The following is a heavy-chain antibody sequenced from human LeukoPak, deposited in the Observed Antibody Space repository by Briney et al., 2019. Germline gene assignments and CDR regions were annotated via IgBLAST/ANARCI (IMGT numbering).Heavy chain of an antibody. D-gene: IGHD3-3*01. Sequence: ASVTVSCKASGYTFTGYYMHWVRQAPGQGLEWMGWINPNSGGTNYAQKFQGRVTMTRDTSISTAYMELSRLRSDDTAVYYCAGLGITIFGAVNDYWGQGTLVTVSS. J-gene: IGHJ4*02. CDR3: AGLGITIFGAVNDY. CDR2: INPNSGGT. V-gene: IGHV1-2*02. CDR1: GYTFTGYY.